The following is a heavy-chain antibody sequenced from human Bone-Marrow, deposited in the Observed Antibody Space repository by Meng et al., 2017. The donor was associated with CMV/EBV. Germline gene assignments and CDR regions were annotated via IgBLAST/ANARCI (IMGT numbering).Heavy chain of an antibody. CDR2: ISAYNGNT. D-gene: IGHD2-2*01. J-gene: IGHJ6*02. CDR3: ARVDIVVVPAALGGYYYYGMDV. CDR1: GGTFSSYA. Sequence: ASVKVSCKASGGTFSSYAISWVRQAPGQGLEWMGWISAYNGNTNYAQKLQGRVTMTTDTSTSTAYMELRSLRSDDTAVYYCARVDIVVVPAALGGYYYYGMDVWGQGTMVTVSS. V-gene: IGHV1-18*01.